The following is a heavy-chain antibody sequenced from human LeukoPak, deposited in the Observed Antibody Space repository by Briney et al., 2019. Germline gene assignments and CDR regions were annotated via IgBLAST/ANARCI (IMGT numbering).Heavy chain of an antibody. CDR2: ISGSGHDI. Sequence: GSLRLSCAAPGFTFSDSYMTWVRPAPGKGVEWVAYISGSGHDINYSDSVKGRFTISRDNAKNSLYLQMSSLRVEDTAVYYCTRDPRHFDSCGQGTLVTVSS. V-gene: IGHV3-11*04. CDR1: GFTFSDSY. J-gene: IGHJ5*01. CDR3: TRDPRHFDS. D-gene: IGHD6-6*01.